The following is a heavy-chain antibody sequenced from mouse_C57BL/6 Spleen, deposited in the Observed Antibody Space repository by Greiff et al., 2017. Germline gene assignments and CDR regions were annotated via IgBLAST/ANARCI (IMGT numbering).Heavy chain of an antibody. Sequence: EVQLQQSGPGLVKPSQSLSLTCSVTGYSITSGYYWNWLRQLPGNKLEWMGDISYDGSNNYNPSLKNRISITRDTSKNQLFLKLNSVTTEDKATDYCARARFTTVGTLDFWGQGTTLTVSS. CDR3: ARARFTTVGTLDF. J-gene: IGHJ2*01. D-gene: IGHD1-1*01. CDR2: ISYDGSN. CDR1: GYSITSGYY. V-gene: IGHV3-6*01.